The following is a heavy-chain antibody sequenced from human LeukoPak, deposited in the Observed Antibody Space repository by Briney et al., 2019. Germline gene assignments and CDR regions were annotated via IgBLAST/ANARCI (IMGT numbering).Heavy chain of an antibody. CDR1: GGSISSYY. CDR2: IYYSGGT. D-gene: IGHD3-9*01. CDR3: ARGGMTYYDILTGYSYGMDV. Sequence: SETLSLTCTVSGGSISSYYWSWIRQPPGKGLEWIGYIYYSGGTNYNPSLKSRVTISVDTSKNQFSLKLSSVTAADTAVYYCARGGMTYYDILTGYSYGMDVWGQGTTVTVSS. V-gene: IGHV4-59*01. J-gene: IGHJ6*02.